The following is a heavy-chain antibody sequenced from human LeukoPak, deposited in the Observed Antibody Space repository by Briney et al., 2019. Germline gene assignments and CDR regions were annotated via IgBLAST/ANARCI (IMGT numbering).Heavy chain of an antibody. CDR1: GYTFTGYY. CDR2: INPNSGGT. CDR3: ARGLVATTLDY. V-gene: IGHV1-2*04. D-gene: IGHD5-12*01. Sequence: ASVKVSCKASGYTFTGYYMHWVRQAPGQGLEWMGWINPNSGGTNDAQMFQGWITMTRDTSISTAYMELSRLRSDDTAVYYCARGLVATTLDYWGQGTLVTVSS. J-gene: IGHJ4*02.